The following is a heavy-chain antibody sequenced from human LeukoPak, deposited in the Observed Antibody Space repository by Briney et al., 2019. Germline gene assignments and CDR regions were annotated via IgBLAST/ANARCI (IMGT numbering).Heavy chain of an antibody. V-gene: IGHV4-4*02. J-gene: IGHJ6*02. D-gene: IGHD1-7*01. CDR1: GGSISNSYW. CDR3: ARAVKTGTTGYGMDV. CDR2: IYHSGST. Sequence: SGTLSLTCAVSGGSISNSYWWSWVRQPPGKGLEWIGEIYHSGSTNYNPALKSRVTISVDKSKNQFPLKMISVTAADTAVYYCARAVKTGTTGYGMDVWGQGTTVTVSS.